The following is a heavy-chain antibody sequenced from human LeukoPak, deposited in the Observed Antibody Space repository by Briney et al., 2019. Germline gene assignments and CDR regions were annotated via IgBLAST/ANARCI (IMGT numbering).Heavy chain of an antibody. CDR3: ARRWIGSGWYVGILAFDI. J-gene: IGHJ3*02. CDR2: ISWNSDSI. D-gene: IGHD6-19*01. V-gene: IGHV3-9*01. Sequence: GGSLRLSCAASGFTFDDYAMHWVRQAPGKGLEWVSGISWNSDSIGYADSVKGRFTISRDNAKNSLYLQMNSLRAEDTALYYCARRWIGSGWYVGILAFDIWGQGTMVTVSS. CDR1: GFTFDDYA.